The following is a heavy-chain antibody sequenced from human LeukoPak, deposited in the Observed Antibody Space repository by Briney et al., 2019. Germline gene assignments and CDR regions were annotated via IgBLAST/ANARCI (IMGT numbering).Heavy chain of an antibody. Sequence: GASVKVSCKASGFTFTSYDINWVRQAPGQRLEWMGWMNPNSGNTRYAQKVQGRITMTRDTSISTAYMELSSLRSEDTAVYYCARGPTLVRGVIMPDSVGGMDVWGQGTTVTVSS. V-gene: IGHV1-8*01. J-gene: IGHJ6*02. CDR3: ARGPTLVRGVIMPDSVGGMDV. CDR2: MNPNSGNT. D-gene: IGHD3-10*01. CDR1: GFTFTSYD.